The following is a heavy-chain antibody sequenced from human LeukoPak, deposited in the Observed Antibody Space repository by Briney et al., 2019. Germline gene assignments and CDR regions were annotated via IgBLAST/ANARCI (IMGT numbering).Heavy chain of an antibody. CDR2: MNPNSGNT. V-gene: IGHV1-8*01. J-gene: IGHJ4*02. Sequence: ASVKVSCKASGYTFTSYDINWVRQAPGQGLEWMGWMNPNSGNTVYAQKFQGRVTMTRNTSISTAYMELSSLRSEDTAVYYCARGVGATGAIDYWGQGTLVTVSS. CDR1: GYTFTSYD. D-gene: IGHD1-26*01. CDR3: ARGVGATGAIDY.